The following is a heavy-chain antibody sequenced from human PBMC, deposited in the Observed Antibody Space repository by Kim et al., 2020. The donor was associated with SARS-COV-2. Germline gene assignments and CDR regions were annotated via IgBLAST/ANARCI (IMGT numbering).Heavy chain of an antibody. CDR3: ARETTDSSSWWGGVYYYYYYMDV. D-gene: IGHD6-13*01. J-gene: IGHJ6*03. CDR2: INPSGGST. CDR1: GYTFTSYD. Sequence: ASVKGSCKASGYTFTSYDMNWVRQAPGQGLEWMGIINPSGGSTSYAQKFQGRVTMTRDTSTSTVYMELSSLRSEDTAVYYCARETTDSSSWWGGVYYYYYYMDVWGKGTTVTVSS. V-gene: IGHV1-46*01.